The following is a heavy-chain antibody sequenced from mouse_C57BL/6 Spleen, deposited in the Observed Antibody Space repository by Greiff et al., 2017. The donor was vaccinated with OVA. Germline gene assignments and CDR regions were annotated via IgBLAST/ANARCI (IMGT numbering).Heavy chain of an antibody. V-gene: IGHV1-80*01. Sequence: QVQLQQSGAELVKPGASVKISCKASGYAFSSYWMNWVKQRPGKGLEWIGQLYPGDGDTNYNGKFKGKATLTADKSSSTAYMQLSSLTSEASAVYFCARNYYYGSHYYAMDYWGQGTSVTVSS. J-gene: IGHJ4*01. D-gene: IGHD1-1*01. CDR2: LYPGDGDT. CDR3: ARNYYYGSHYYAMDY. CDR1: GYAFSSYW.